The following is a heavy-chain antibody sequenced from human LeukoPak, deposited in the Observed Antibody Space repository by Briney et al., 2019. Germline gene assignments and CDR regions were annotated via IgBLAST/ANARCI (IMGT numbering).Heavy chain of an antibody. CDR3: ARGSPVPNY. J-gene: IGHJ4*02. Sequence: PSETLSLTCAVSGGSISRFYWSWIRQPPGKGLEWIGYIHYSGSTNYNPSLKSRVTISVDTSKNQFSLNLSSVTAADTAVYYCARGSPVPNYWGQGTLVTVSS. CDR1: GGSISRFY. CDR2: IHYSGST. D-gene: IGHD6-19*01. V-gene: IGHV4-59*01.